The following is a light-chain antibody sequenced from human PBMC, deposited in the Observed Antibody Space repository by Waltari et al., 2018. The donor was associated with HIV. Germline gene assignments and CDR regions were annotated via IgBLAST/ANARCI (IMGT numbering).Light chain of an antibody. Sequence: DIQMTQSPSYLSASIGDRVTITCPASQNLNTYLNWYQQKPGKAPKALIYSATTLQSGVPSRFTGSGSGTDFTLTITSLQPEDFGTYFCQQSYTSPTFGPGTTVDLK. CDR3: QQSYTSPT. CDR2: SAT. V-gene: IGKV1-39*01. CDR1: QNLNTY. J-gene: IGKJ3*01.